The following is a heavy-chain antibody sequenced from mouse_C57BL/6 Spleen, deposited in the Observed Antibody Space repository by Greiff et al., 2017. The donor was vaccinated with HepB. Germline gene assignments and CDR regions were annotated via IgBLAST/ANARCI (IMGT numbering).Heavy chain of an antibody. J-gene: IGHJ3*01. CDR3: ARHDYDGFAY. V-gene: IGHV1-80*01. Sequence: QVHVKQSGAELVKPGASVKISCKASGYAFSSYWMNWVKQRPGKGLEWIGQIYPGDGDTNYNGKFKGKATLTADKSSSTAYMQLCSLTSEDSAVYFCARHDYDGFAYWGQGTLVTVSA. CDR2: IYPGDGDT. CDR1: GYAFSSYW. D-gene: IGHD2-4*01.